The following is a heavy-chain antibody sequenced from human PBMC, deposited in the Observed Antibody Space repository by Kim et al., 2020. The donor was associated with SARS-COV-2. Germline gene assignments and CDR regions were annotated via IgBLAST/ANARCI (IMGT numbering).Heavy chain of an antibody. J-gene: IGHJ3*02. CDR1: GFTFSSYA. V-gene: IGHV3-23*01. CDR3: AKRIGRFLEWLPIDAFDI. Sequence: GGSLRLSCAASGFTFSSYAMSWVRQAPGKGLEWVSAISGSGGSTYYADSVKGRFTISRDNYKNTLDLQMNSLRAEDTAVYYCAKRIGRFLEWLPIDAFDIWGQGTMVTVSS. D-gene: IGHD3-3*01. CDR2: ISGSGGST.